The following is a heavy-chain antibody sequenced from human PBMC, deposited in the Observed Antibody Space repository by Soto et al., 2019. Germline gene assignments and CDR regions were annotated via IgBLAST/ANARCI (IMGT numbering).Heavy chain of an antibody. CDR2: IIPIFGTA. V-gene: IGHV1-69*06. D-gene: IGHD3-22*01. J-gene: IGHJ3*02. CDR1: GGTFSSYA. CDR3: ARTHYYDRSGYYYRAFDI. Sequence: SVKVSCKASGGTFSSYAISWVRQAPGQGLEWMGGIIPIFGTANYAQKFQGRVTITADKSTSTAYMELSSLRSEDTAVYYCARTHYYDRSGYYYRAFDIWGQGTMVTVSS.